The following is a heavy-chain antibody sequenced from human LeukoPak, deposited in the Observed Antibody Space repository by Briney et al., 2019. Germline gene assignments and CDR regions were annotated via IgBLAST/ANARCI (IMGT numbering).Heavy chain of an antibody. V-gene: IGHV4-34*01. J-gene: IGHJ4*02. CDR3: ARGPRRTERGYSLDY. CDR1: GGSFSGYY. CDR2: INHSGST. D-gene: IGHD5-18*01. Sequence: SETLSLTCAVYGGSFSGYYWSWLRQPPGKGLEWIGEINHSGSTNYNPSLKSRVTISVDTSKNQFSLKLSSVTAADTAVYYCARGPRRTERGYSLDYWGQGTLVTVSS.